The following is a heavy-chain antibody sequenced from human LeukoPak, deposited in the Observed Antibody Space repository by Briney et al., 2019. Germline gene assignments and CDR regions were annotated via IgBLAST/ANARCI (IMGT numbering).Heavy chain of an antibody. V-gene: IGHV4-4*02. D-gene: IGHD5/OR15-5a*01. CDR2: IHHTGST. Sequence: SETLSLTCAVSGGFISGSDCWWAWVRQPPGKGLEWIGEIHHTGSTKYSPSLKSRVTMSLDKSKNQFSLTLTSVTAADTAMYYCATRYSVWPKWGPGTLVTVSS. CDR1: GGFISGSDC. CDR3: ATRYSVWPK. J-gene: IGHJ4*02.